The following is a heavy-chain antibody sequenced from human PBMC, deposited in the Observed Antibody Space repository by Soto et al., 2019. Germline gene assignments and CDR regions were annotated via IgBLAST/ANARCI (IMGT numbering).Heavy chain of an antibody. J-gene: IGHJ4*02. Sequence: GESLKISGEGSGYTFSKYWIGWVRQTPGKGLEWMGMIYPGDSDARYSPSFEGQVTFSVDKSINTAYLQWNSLKASDTAMYYCARQGGEYNTMSDYWGQGTLVTVSP. CDR2: IYPGDSDA. V-gene: IGHV5-51*01. CDR1: GYTFSKYW. CDR3: ARQGGEYNTMSDY. D-gene: IGHD3-10*01.